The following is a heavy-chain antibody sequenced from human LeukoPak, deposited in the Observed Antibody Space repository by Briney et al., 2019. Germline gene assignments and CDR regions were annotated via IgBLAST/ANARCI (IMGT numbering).Heavy chain of an antibody. D-gene: IGHD3-22*01. CDR3: ARQSSGYYYVDY. CDR1: GYTFTGYY. CDR2: INPNSGGT. Sequence: ASVKVSSKASGYTFTGYYMHWVRQAPGQGLEWMGWINPNSGGTNYAQKFQGRVTMTRDTSISTAYMELSRLRSDDTAVYYCARQSSGYYYVDYWGQGALVTVSS. J-gene: IGHJ4*02. V-gene: IGHV1-2*02.